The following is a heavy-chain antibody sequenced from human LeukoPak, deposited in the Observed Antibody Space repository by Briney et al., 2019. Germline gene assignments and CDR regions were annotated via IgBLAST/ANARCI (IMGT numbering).Heavy chain of an antibody. D-gene: IGHD6-13*01. CDR1: GLTFSDYS. J-gene: IGHJ4*02. CDR2: ITISSTTI. V-gene: IGHV3-48*04. Sequence: GGSLRLSCAASGLTFSDYSMNWVRQAPGKGLEWVSYITISSTTIYYADSVKGRFTISRDNAKNSLYLQMNSLRAEDTAVYYCARDRPGDSSLDYWGQGTLVTVSS. CDR3: ARDRPGDSSLDY.